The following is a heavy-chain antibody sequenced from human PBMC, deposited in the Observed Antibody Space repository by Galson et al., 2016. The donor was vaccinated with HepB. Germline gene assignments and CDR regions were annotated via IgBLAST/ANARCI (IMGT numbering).Heavy chain of an antibody. CDR2: IRRSSSYT. J-gene: IGHJ5*01. Sequence: SLRLSCAASGFTFSDHYMSWIRQAPGKGLKWVSDIRRSSSYTKYADSVKGRFTISRDNAKNSLYLQMNSLRAEDTAVYYCVRVADSGYDENWFDSWGQGTLVTVSS. V-gene: IGHV3-11*05. CDR3: VRVADSGYDENWFDS. D-gene: IGHD5-12*01. CDR1: GFTFSDHY.